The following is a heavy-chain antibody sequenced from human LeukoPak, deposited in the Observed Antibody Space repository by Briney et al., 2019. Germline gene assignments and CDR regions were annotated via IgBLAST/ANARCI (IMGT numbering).Heavy chain of an antibody. D-gene: IGHD6-6*01. CDR3: ARGGGRDMGSSSFDY. Sequence: GASVKVSCEASGYTFIDSYIHWVRQAPGQGLEWMGWINPNSGGTNYAQEFQGRVTMTRDTSISTAYMELSRLRSDDTAVYYCARGGGRDMGSSSFDYWGQGTLVTVSS. CDR1: GYTFIDSY. V-gene: IGHV1-2*02. J-gene: IGHJ4*02. CDR2: INPNSGGT.